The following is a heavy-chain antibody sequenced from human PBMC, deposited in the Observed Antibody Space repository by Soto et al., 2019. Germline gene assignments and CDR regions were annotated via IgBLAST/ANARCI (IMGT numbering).Heavy chain of an antibody. J-gene: IGHJ4*02. CDR1: GGSVSSGSYY. V-gene: IGHV4-61*03. CDR3: ARESDSGCYYFDY. D-gene: IGHD3-10*01. Sequence: PSETLSLTCTVSGGSVSSGSYYWSWIRQPPGKGLEWIGYIYNSGSTNYNPSLKSRVTISVDTSKNHFSLRMSSVTAADTAVYYCARESDSGCYYFDYWGRGTLVTVS. CDR2: IYNSGST.